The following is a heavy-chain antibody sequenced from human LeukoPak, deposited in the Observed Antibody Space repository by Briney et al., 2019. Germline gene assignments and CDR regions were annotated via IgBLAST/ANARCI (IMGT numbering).Heavy chain of an antibody. CDR1: GYTFSGYA. V-gene: IGHV1-3*01. Sequence: GASVKVSCKASGYTFSGYAIHWVRQAPGQRFEWVGWINAGNGHTKYSQNFQGRVTITRDSSANIVYMELSSLTSEDTAVYYCARGIWSATRVDYYLDNWGRGTLVTVSS. CDR3: ARGIWSATRVDYYLDN. J-gene: IGHJ4*02. CDR2: INAGNGHT. D-gene: IGHD5-24*01.